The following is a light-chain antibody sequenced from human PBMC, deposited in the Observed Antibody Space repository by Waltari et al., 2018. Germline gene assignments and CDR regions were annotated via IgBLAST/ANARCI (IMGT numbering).Light chain of an antibody. V-gene: IGLV3-19*01. CDR3: NSRDTNNHWV. Sequence: SSELTQDPAVSVALGQTVRITCQGDSLRSYFASWYQQKPGPAPVLVMYGKNIRPSGIPDRISGSRSGNTASLTITGTQAEDEADYYCNSRDTNNHWVFGGGTKLTVL. CDR2: GKN. CDR1: SLRSYF. J-gene: IGLJ3*02.